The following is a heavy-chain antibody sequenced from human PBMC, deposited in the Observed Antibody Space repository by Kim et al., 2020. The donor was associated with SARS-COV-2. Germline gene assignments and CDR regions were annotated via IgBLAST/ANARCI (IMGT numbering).Heavy chain of an antibody. D-gene: IGHD3-10*01. Sequence: GGSLRLSCAASGFTFSSYSMNWVRQAPGKGLEWVSSISSSSSYIYYADSVKGRFTISRDNAKNSLYLQMNSLRAEDTAVYYCARVELLWFGEFVPTDYWGQGTLVTVSS. CDR2: ISSSSSYI. J-gene: IGHJ4*02. V-gene: IGHV3-21*01. CDR3: ARVELLWFGEFVPTDY. CDR1: GFTFSSYS.